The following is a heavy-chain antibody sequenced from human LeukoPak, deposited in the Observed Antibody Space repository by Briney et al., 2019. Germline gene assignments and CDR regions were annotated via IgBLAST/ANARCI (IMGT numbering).Heavy chain of an antibody. CDR2: ISAYNGNT. V-gene: IGHV1-18*01. CDR3: AIMGGGSYYFPQGYYYYYMDV. Sequence: GASVKVSCKASGYTFTSYGISWVRQAPGQGLEWMGWISAYNGNTNYAQKLQGRVTMTTDTSTSTAYMALRSLRSDDTAVCYCAIMGGGSYYFPQGYYYYYMDVWGEGTTVTISS. D-gene: IGHD1-26*01. CDR1: GYTFTSYG. J-gene: IGHJ6*03.